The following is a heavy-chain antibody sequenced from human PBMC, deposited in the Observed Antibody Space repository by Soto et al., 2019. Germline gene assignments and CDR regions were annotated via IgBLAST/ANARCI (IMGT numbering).Heavy chain of an antibody. D-gene: IGHD2-2*02. CDR3: ASSPIVVVPAAIVTWFDP. V-gene: IGHV5-10-1*01. J-gene: IGHJ5*02. Sequence: GESLKLSFKGSGYSFTSYWISWVRQMPGKGLEWMGRIDPSDSYTNYSPSFQGHVTISADKSISTAYLQWSSLKASDTAMYYCASSPIVVVPAAIVTWFDPWGQGTLVTVSS. CDR1: GYSFTSYW. CDR2: IDPSDSYT.